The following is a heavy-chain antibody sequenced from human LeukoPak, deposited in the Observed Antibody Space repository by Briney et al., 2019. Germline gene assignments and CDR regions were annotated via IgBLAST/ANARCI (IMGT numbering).Heavy chain of an antibody. CDR1: GFTFSSYA. D-gene: IGHD5-12*01. CDR2: ISGSGGST. J-gene: IGHJ6*03. V-gene: IGHV3-23*01. Sequence: GGSLRLSCAASGFTFSSYAMSWVRQAPGKGLEWVSAISGSGGSTYYADSVKGRFTISRDNSKNTLYLQMNSLRAEDTAVYYCARQAYSGYDPLYYYYYYMDVWGKGTTVTVSS. CDR3: ARQAYSGYDPLYYYYYYMDV.